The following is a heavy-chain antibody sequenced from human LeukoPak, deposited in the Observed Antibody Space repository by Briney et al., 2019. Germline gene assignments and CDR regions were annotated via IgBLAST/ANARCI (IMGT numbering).Heavy chain of an antibody. CDR3: AKDFDILTGYPLFGMDV. D-gene: IGHD3-9*01. V-gene: IGHV3-23*01. Sequence: GGSLRLSCAASGFTFSSYAMSWVRQAPGKGLGWVSAISGSGGSTYYADSVKGRFTISRDNSKNTLYLQMNSLRAEDTAVYYCAKDFDILTGYPLFGMDVWGQGTTVTVSS. CDR1: GFTFSSYA. J-gene: IGHJ6*02. CDR2: ISGSGGST.